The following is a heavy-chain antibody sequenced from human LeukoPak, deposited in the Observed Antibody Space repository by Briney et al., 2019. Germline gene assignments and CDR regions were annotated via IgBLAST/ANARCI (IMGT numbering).Heavy chain of an antibody. Sequence: PGRSLRLSCAASGFTFDDYAMHWVRQAPGKGLEWVSGISWNSGSIGYADSVKGRFTISRDNAKNSLYLQMNSLRAEDTAVYYCARAYCSGGRCYLSYYYGMDVWGQGTTVTVSS. CDR1: GFTFDDYA. CDR3: ARAYCSGGRCYLSYYYGMDV. V-gene: IGHV3-9*01. CDR2: ISWNSGSI. D-gene: IGHD2-15*01. J-gene: IGHJ6*02.